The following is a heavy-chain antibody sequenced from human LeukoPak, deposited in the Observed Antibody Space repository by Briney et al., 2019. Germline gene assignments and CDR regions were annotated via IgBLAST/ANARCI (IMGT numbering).Heavy chain of an antibody. D-gene: IGHD1-26*01. CDR3: ARGGPMGNFDY. Sequence: GGSLRLSCAASGFTFSSYAMHWVRQAPGKGLEWVAVISYDGSNKYYADSVKGRFTISRDNAKNTVYLQMNSLRAEDTAVYYCARGGPMGNFDYWGQGTLVTVSS. J-gene: IGHJ4*02. CDR2: ISYDGSNK. CDR1: GFTFSSYA. V-gene: IGHV3-30*04.